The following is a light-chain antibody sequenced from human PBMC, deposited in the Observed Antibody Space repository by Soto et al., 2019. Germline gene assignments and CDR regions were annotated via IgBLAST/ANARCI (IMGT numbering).Light chain of an antibody. J-gene: IGKJ1*01. CDR1: QNINMW. V-gene: IGKV1-5*01. CDR3: QHYTLYSPWT. Sequence: DIQMTQSPSTLSASVGDRVTITCRASQNINMWLAWYQQKPGKAPKLLIYDASSLQSGVPSRFGGSGTGTDFTLTITRLLPYDCATYYCQHYTLYSPWTFGQGTKVEI. CDR2: DAS.